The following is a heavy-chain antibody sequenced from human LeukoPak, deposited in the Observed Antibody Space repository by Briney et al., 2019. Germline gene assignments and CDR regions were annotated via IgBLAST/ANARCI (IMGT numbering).Heavy chain of an antibody. CDR2: ISWNSGSI. Sequence: GGSLRLSCAASGFTFDDYAMHWVRQAPGKGLEWVPGISWNSGSIGYADSVKGRFTISRDNAKNSLYLQMNSLRAEDTALYYCAKGGPGIAVAGTYFDYWGQGTLVTVSS. V-gene: IGHV3-9*01. D-gene: IGHD6-19*01. J-gene: IGHJ4*02. CDR1: GFTFDDYA. CDR3: AKGGPGIAVAGTYFDY.